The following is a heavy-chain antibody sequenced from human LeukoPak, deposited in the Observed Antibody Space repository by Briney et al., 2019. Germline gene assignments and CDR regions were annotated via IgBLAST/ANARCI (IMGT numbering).Heavy chain of an antibody. CDR2: INSGGGTT. J-gene: IGHJ4*02. D-gene: IGHD3-3*01. CDR1: GFTFSIYS. V-gene: IGHV3-48*01. CDR3: TKEVRFQIDY. Sequence: GGSLRLSCAASGFTFSIYSRNWVRQAPGKGLEWISYINSGGGTTYYADSVKGRFTISRDNAKNSLYLQMNSLRAEDTAVYYCTKEVRFQIDYWGQGTLVTVSA.